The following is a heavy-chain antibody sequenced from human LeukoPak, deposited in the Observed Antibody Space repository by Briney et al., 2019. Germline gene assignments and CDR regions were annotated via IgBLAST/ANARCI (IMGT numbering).Heavy chain of an antibody. D-gene: IGHD3-10*01. CDR3: ANRDYYYYYMDV. CDR2: ISGSGGST. Sequence: GGSLRLSCGASVFTFSNSGMSWVRQAPGKGLEWVSAISGSGGSTYYADSVKGRFTISRDNSKNTLYLQMNSLRAEDTAVYYCANRDYYYYYMDVWGKGTTVTVSS. J-gene: IGHJ6*03. CDR1: VFTFSNSG. V-gene: IGHV3-23*01.